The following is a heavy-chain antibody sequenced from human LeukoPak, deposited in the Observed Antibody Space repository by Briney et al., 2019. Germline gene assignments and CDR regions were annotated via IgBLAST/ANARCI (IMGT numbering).Heavy chain of an antibody. CDR3: ANGNRCTSPNCLGYYYFYMDV. V-gene: IGHV3-23*01. CDR2: FSGSGGTT. Sequence: GRSLRLSYAASGFTFSSYAMSWVRQAPGKGLEWVSGFSGSGGTTYYADSVKGRFTISRDNSKNTLYLQMNSLRAEDTAVYYCANGNRCTSPNCLGYYYFYMDVWGKGTTVTVSS. J-gene: IGHJ6*03. D-gene: IGHD2-8*01. CDR1: GFTFSSYA.